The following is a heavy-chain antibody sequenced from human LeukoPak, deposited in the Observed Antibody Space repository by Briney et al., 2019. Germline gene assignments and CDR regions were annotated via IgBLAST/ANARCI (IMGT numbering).Heavy chain of an antibody. CDR1: GGSFSGYY. CDR2: INHSGST. V-gene: IGHV4-34*01. CDR3: VRFPASASGSYTYYYYGMDV. D-gene: IGHD1-26*01. J-gene: IGHJ6*02. Sequence: PSETLSLTCAVYGGSFSGYYWSWIRQPPGEGLEWIGEINHSGSTNYNPSLKSRVTISVDTSKNQFSLKLSSVTAADTAVYYCVRFPASASGSYTYYYYGMDVWGQGTTVTVSS.